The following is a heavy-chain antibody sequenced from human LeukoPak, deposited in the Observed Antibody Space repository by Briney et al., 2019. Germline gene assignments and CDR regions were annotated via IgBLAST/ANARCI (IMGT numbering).Heavy chain of an antibody. CDR1: GGSISSSSYY. CDR2: IYYSGST. Sequence: SETLSLTCTVSGGSISSSSYYWGWIRQPPGKGLEWIGSIYYSGSTYYNPSLKSRVTISVDTSKNQFSLKLSSVTAADTAVYYCARQEQQLGTIDDWGQGTLVTVSS. V-gene: IGHV4-39*01. D-gene: IGHD6-13*01. CDR3: ARQEQQLGTIDD. J-gene: IGHJ4*02.